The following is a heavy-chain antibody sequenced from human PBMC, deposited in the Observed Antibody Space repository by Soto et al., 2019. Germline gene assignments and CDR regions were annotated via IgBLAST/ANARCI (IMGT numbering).Heavy chain of an antibody. D-gene: IGHD3-16*01. J-gene: IGHJ4*02. CDR1: GFTFGDYA. Sequence: GGSLRLSCTASGFTFGDYALSWVRQAPGKGLEWVGFIRRNAYGGTTDYAASVKGRFTISRDDSKSIAYLQMNSLRTEDTALYYCTRASSLDFDFWGQGTLVTVSS. CDR3: TRASSLDFDF. V-gene: IGHV3-49*04. CDR2: IRRNAYGGTT.